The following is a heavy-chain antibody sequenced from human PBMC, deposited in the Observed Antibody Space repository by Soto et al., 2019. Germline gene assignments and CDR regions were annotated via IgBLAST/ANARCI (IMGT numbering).Heavy chain of an antibody. D-gene: IGHD3-9*01. Sequence: ASVKVSCKASGYTSISYSMHWVRQAPGQRLEWMGWINVGNGNTKYSQNFQGRVTINQDTSASTAYMELSSLTSEDTAVYYCVRFWPPPYSDALTDYTDAFDYWGQGTLVTVSS. CDR1: GYTSISYS. V-gene: IGHV1-3*01. J-gene: IGHJ4*02. CDR3: VRFWPPPYSDALTDYTDAFDY. CDR2: INVGNGNT.